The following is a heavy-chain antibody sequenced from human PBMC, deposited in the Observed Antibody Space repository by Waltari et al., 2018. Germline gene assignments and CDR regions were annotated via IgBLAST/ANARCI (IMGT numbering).Heavy chain of an antibody. CDR2: ISGSGGST. Sequence: EVQLLESGGGLVQPGGSLRLSCAASGFTFSSYAMSWVRQAPGKGLEWVSAISGSGGSTYYTDSVKGRFTISRDNSKNTLYLQMNSLRAEDTAVYYCAVLGTLASFQVPFDYWGQGTLVTVSS. J-gene: IGHJ4*02. CDR3: AVLGTLASFQVPFDY. D-gene: IGHD7-27*01. V-gene: IGHV3-23*01. CDR1: GFTFSSYA.